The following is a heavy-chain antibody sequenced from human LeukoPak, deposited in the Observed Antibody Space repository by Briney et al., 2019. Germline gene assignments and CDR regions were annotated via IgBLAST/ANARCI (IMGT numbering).Heavy chain of an antibody. CDR1: GGSISNNY. J-gene: IGHJ4*02. CDR3: ARDIAAGGHDY. Sequence: SETLSLTCTVSGGSISNNYWSWIRQPPGKELEWIGYIYYSGSTNYNPSLKSRVTISVDTSKNQFSLRLSSVTAADTAVYYCARDIAAGGHDYWGQGTLVIVSS. D-gene: IGHD6-13*01. CDR2: IYYSGST. V-gene: IGHV4-59*01.